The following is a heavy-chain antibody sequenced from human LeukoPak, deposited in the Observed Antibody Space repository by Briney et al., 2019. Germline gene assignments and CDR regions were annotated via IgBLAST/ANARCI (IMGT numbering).Heavy chain of an antibody. CDR1: GFTFSSYW. Sequence: GGSLRLPCAASGFTFSSYWMHWVRQAPGKGLVWVSRINSDGSGTSYADSVKGRFTISRDNAKNTLYLQMNSLRAEDTAVYYCARGGCSGGSCYSRFDPWGQGTLVTVSS. CDR2: INSDGSGT. V-gene: IGHV3-74*01. J-gene: IGHJ5*02. CDR3: ARGGCSGGSCYSRFDP. D-gene: IGHD2-15*01.